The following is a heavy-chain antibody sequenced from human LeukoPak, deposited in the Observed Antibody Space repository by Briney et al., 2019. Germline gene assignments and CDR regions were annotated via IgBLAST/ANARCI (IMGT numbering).Heavy chain of an antibody. D-gene: IGHD3-10*01. CDR1: GGSISSSSYY. J-gene: IGHJ5*02. CDR3: ARALVMVRGVSAKKYNWFDP. V-gene: IGHV4-39*07. Sequence: SETLSLTCNVSGGSISSSSYYWGWIRQPPGKGLEWIGSIYYSGSTYYNPSLKSRVTISVDTSKNQFSLKLSSVTAADTAVYYCARALVMVRGVSAKKYNWFDPWGQGTLVTVSS. CDR2: IYYSGST.